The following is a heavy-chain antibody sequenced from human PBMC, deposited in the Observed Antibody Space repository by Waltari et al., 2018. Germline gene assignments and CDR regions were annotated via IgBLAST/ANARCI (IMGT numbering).Heavy chain of an antibody. CDR3: ARDIGPTGTTAYFDY. V-gene: IGHV3-43D*04. J-gene: IGHJ4*02. D-gene: IGHD1-7*01. CDR1: GVAVAHDA. Sequence: EVQLVASGGVVVQYGGVLGLSWGGLGVAVAHDAMLWVRQAPGKSLEWVSLINWDGDRTYYADSVKGRFTISRDNSRNSLFLQMNSLRGEDTALYYCARDIGPTGTTAYFDYWGQGTLVTVSS. CDR2: INWDGDRT.